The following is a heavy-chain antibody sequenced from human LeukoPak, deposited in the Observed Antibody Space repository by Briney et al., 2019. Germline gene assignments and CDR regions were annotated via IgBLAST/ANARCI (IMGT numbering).Heavy chain of an antibody. CDR2: IHPSGGTT. V-gene: IGHV1-46*01. D-gene: IGHD6-19*01. Sequence: ASVRVSCKASGYTFTTYYIHCVRQDPGQGLEWRRIIHPSGGTTTYAQKFQGRVTLTRDTSASTVYMELSSLRSEDTAIYHCARDTDSSGWQGAFDVWGQGTMVTVSS. CDR3: ARDTDSSGWQGAFDV. CDR1: GYTFTTYY. J-gene: IGHJ3*01.